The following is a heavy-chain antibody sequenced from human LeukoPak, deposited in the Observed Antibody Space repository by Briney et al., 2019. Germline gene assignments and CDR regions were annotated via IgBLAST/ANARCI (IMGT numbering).Heavy chain of an antibody. Sequence: SGGSLRLSCAASGFTFSSYWMIWVRQAPGKALEWVANIKQDGSEKFYVDSVKGRFTISRDNAKNSVYLQMNSLRTDDTAVYYCAREPTPFGSGSYPPTGGGYYYMDVWGKGTTVTISS. CDR3: AREPTPFGSGSYPPTGGGYYYMDV. J-gene: IGHJ6*03. CDR1: GFTFSSYW. CDR2: IKQDGSEK. V-gene: IGHV3-7*01. D-gene: IGHD3-10*01.